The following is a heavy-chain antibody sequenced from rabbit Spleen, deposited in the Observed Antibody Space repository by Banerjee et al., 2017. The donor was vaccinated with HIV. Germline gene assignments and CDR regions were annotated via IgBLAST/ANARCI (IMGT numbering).Heavy chain of an antibody. CDR2: LYTGNGKT. CDR1: GIDFSSGYD. CDR3: ARDAGRGPYIDGYFDL. D-gene: IGHD8-1*01. J-gene: IGHJ4*01. V-gene: IGHV1S45*01. Sequence: QEQLVESGGGLVQPGASLTLTCTASGIDFSSGYDMCWVRQAPGKGLEWIACLYTGNGKTYYASWARGRFTISKMSSTTVTLQMTSLPVADTATFFCARDAGRGPYIDGYFDLWGPGTLVTVS.